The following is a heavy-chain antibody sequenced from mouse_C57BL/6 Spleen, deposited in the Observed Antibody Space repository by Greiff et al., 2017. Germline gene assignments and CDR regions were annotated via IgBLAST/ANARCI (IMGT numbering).Heavy chain of an antibody. CDR2: ISSGSSTI. J-gene: IGHJ2*01. Sequence: EVQLVESGGGLVKPGGSLKLSCAASGFTFSDYGMHWVRQAPEKGLEWVAYISSGSSTIYYADTVKGRFTISRDNAKNTLFLQMTSLRYEDTAMYYCGRDVGGYFDYWGQGTTLTVSS. CDR3: GRDVGGYFDY. CDR1: GFTFSDYG. V-gene: IGHV5-17*01.